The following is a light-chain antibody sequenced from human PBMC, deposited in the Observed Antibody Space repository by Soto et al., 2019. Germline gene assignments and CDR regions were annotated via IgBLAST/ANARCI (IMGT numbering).Light chain of an antibody. CDR3: CAYAGGSHLFV. V-gene: IGLV2-23*01. Sequence: QSALAQPASVSGSPGQSITISCTGSSSYIGGFGLVSWYRHHPGEAPQLVISEGSKRPSGVSSRFSGSKSGNTASLTISGLQAEDEADYYCCAYAGGSHLFVFGAGTKLTVL. J-gene: IGLJ1*01. CDR2: EGS. CDR1: SSYIGGFGL.